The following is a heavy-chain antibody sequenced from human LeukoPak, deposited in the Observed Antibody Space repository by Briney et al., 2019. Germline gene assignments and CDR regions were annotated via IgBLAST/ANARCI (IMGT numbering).Heavy chain of an antibody. V-gene: IGHV4-59*01. CDR1: GGSISSYY. Sequence: PSETLSLTCTVSGGSISSYYWSWIRQPPGKGLEWIGYIYYSGSTNYNPSLKSRVTISVDTSKNQFSLKLSSVTAADTAVYYCARVGYYGSGSYVRFDPWGQGTLVTVSS. D-gene: IGHD3-10*01. CDR2: IYYSGST. CDR3: ARVGYYGSGSYVRFDP. J-gene: IGHJ5*02.